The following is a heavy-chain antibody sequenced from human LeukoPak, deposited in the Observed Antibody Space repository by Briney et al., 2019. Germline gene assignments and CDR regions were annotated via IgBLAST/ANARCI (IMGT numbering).Heavy chain of an antibody. D-gene: IGHD2-8*01. J-gene: IGHJ6*03. CDR2: IYSGGST. Sequence: GGSLRLSCAASGFTVSSNYMSWVRQAPGKGLEWVSVIYSGGSTYYADSVKGRFTISRDNSKNTLYLQMNSLRAEDTAVYYCAGDRFSVLYQNSVHYYYYMDVWGKGTTVTVSS. CDR3: AGDRFSVLYQNSVHYYYYMDV. V-gene: IGHV3-53*01. CDR1: GFTVSSNY.